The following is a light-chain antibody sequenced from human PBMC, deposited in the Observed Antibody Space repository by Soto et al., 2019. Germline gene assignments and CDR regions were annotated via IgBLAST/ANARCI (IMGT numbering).Light chain of an antibody. J-gene: IGLJ2*01. CDR3: QVWDSSTVV. Sequence: ELTQPLSVSVALGQTARITCGGNNIGSKNVHWYQLNPGQAPVLVIYRDTNRPSGIPERFSGSNSGNTATLAISRAQAGDDADYYCQVWDSSTVVFGGGTKVTVL. CDR1: NIGSKN. CDR2: RDT. V-gene: IGLV3-9*01.